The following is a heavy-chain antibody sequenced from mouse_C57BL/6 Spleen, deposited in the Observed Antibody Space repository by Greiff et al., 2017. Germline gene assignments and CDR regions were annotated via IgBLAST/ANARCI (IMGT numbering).Heavy chain of an antibody. D-gene: IGHD4-1*01. CDR3: ARESELTDD. CDR1: GYSFTGYY. CDR2: INPSTGGT. Sequence: VQLQQSGPELVKPGASVKISCKASGYSFTGYYMNWVKQSPEKSLEWIGEINPSTGGTTYNQKFKAKATLTVDKSSSTAYMQLKSLTSEDSAVXYCARESELTDDWGQGTTLTVSS. V-gene: IGHV1-42*01. J-gene: IGHJ2*01.